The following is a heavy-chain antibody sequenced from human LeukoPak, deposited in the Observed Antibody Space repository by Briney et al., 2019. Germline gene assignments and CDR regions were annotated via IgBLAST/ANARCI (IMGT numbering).Heavy chain of an antibody. V-gene: IGHV3-48*03. CDR1: GFTFSSYE. Sequence: QPGGSLRLPCAASGFTFSSYEMNWVRQAPGKGLEWVSYISSSGSTIYYADSVKGRFTISRGNAKNSLYLQMNSLRAEDTAVYYCARERGTIDYWGQGTLVTVSS. CDR2: ISSSGSTI. J-gene: IGHJ4*02. CDR3: ARERGTIDY.